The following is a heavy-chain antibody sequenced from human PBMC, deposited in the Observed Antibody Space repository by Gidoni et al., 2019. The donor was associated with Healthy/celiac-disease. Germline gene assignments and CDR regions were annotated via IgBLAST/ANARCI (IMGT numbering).Heavy chain of an antibody. D-gene: IGHD2-15*01. V-gene: IGHV4-4*02. CDR2: IYHSGST. J-gene: IGHJ3*02. CDR3: ARGGIVVVVAAVGGGAFDI. Sequence: VRQPPGKGLEWIGEIYHSGSTNYNPSLKSRVTISVDKSKNQFSLKLSSVTAADTAGYYCARGGIVVVVAAVGGGAFDIWGQGTMVTVSS.